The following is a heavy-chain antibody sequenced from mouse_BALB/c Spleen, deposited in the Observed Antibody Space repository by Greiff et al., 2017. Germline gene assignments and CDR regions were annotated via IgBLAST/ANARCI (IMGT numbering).Heavy chain of an antibody. J-gene: IGHJ4*01. V-gene: IGHV1-14*01. Sequence: EVQLQQSGPELVKPGASVKMSCKASGYTFTSYVMHWVKQKPGQGLEWIGYINPYNDGTKYNEKFKGKATLTSDKSSSTAYMELSSLTSEDSAVYYCASHVYYGSSPYAMDYWGQGTSVTVSS. CDR2: INPYNDGT. CDR1: GYTFTSYV. D-gene: IGHD1-1*01. CDR3: ASHVYYGSSPYAMDY.